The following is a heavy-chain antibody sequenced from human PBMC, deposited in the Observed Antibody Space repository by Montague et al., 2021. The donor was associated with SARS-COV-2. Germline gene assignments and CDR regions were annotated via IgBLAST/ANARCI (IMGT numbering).Heavy chain of an antibody. D-gene: IGHD3-10*01. Sequence: SLSLSFAASEFTFSSYWMHWVRQVPGKGLLWVSRIDENGRTTDYADSVRGRFTISRDNAKRTLYLQMNSLRAEDTAVYYCGRDLSGRSDYWGQGTLVAVSS. CDR2: IDENGRTT. CDR1: EFTFSSYW. V-gene: IGHV3-74*01. CDR3: GRDLSGRSDY. J-gene: IGHJ4*02.